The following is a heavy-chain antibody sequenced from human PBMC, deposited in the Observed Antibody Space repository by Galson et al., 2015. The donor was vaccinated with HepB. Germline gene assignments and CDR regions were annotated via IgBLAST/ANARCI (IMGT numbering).Heavy chain of an antibody. CDR1: GYTFTSYA. D-gene: IGHD4-17*01. Sequence: SVKVSCKASGYTFTSYAMHWVRQAPGQRLEWMGWINAGNGNTKYSQKFQGRVTITRDTSASTAYMELSSLRSEDTAVYYCARDPHDYGDHGGLGVNHYYYYYYGMDVWGQGTTVTVSS. CDR3: ARDPHDYGDHGGLGVNHYYYYYYGMDV. CDR2: INAGNGNT. J-gene: IGHJ6*02. V-gene: IGHV1-3*01.